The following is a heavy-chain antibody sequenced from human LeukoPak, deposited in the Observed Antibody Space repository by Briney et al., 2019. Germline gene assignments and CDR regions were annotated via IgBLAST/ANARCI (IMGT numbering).Heavy chain of an antibody. Sequence: PGGSLRLSCVASGFTFSSYALNWVRQTPGKGLEWVSTISGSGASTYYADAVRGRFTISRDNSRNTLQLQMNSLRAEDTAVYYCAKPLASIVAAGDFDYWGQGTLVTVSS. CDR2: ISGSGAST. J-gene: IGHJ4*02. CDR3: AKPLASIVAAGDFDY. CDR1: GFTFSSYA. V-gene: IGHV3-23*01. D-gene: IGHD5-12*01.